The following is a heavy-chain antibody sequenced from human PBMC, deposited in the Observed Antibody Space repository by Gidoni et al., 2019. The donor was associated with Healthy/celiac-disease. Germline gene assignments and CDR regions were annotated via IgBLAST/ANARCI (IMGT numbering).Heavy chain of an antibody. Sequence: EVQLVESGGGLVKPGGSLRLPCGASGFTFRCHWLNWGRQAPGKGLGLVSSISSSSSYIYYADSVKGRFTISRDNAKNSLYLQMNSLRAEDTAVYYCAAGPELFDFWSGYPPEVVQHWGQGTLVTVSS. V-gene: IGHV3-21*01. CDR3: AAGPELFDFWSGYPPEVVQH. CDR2: ISSSSSYI. CDR1: GFTFRCHW. J-gene: IGHJ1*01. D-gene: IGHD3-3*01.